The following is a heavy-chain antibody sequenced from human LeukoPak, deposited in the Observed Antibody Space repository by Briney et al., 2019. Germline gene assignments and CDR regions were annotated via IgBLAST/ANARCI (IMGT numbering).Heavy chain of an antibody. Sequence: SQTLSLTCTVSGGSISSGGYYWSWLRQHPGKGLEWIGYIYYSGSTYYNPSLKSRVTISVDTSKNQFSLKLSSVTAADTAVYYCAREGELELGGFDPWGQGTLVTVSS. V-gene: IGHV4-31*03. J-gene: IGHJ5*02. CDR2: IYYSGST. CDR1: GGSISSGGYY. CDR3: AREGELELGGFDP. D-gene: IGHD1-7*01.